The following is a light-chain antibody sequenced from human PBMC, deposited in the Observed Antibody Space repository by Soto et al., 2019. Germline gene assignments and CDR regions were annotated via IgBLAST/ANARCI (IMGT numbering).Light chain of an antibody. CDR3: QQYPGYT. Sequence: EIVLTQSPGTLSLSPGERATLSCRASQSVSSSYLAWYQQKPGQAPRLLIYGASSRATGIPDRFSGSGSGTDFTITISGLEPEDFAVYYCQQYPGYTFGQGTKLEIK. CDR1: QSVSSSY. V-gene: IGKV3-20*01. CDR2: GAS. J-gene: IGKJ2*01.